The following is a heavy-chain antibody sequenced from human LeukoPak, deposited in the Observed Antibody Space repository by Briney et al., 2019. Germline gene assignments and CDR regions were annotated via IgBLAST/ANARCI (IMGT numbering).Heavy chain of an antibody. Sequence: SVKVSCKASGGTFSSYAISWVRQAPGQGVEWMGGIILILGTAKYAQKFQGRVTITADESTSTAYMELSSLRSEDTAVYYCATDYGGNGDAFDIWGQGTMVTVSS. J-gene: IGHJ3*02. CDR2: IILILGTA. CDR1: GGTFSSYA. D-gene: IGHD4-23*01. CDR3: ATDYGGNGDAFDI. V-gene: IGHV1-69*13.